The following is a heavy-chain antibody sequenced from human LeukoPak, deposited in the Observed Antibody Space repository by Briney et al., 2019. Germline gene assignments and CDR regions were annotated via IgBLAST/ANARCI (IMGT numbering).Heavy chain of an antibody. CDR3: ARGLDASLKAYGMDV. CDR1: GFTFSSYA. J-gene: IGHJ6*02. Sequence: GGSLRLSCAASGFTFSSYAMHWVRQAPGKGLEWVAVISYDGSNKYHADSVKGRFTISRDNSKSTLYLQMNSLRAEDTAVYYCARGLDASLKAYGMDVWGQGTTVTVSS. D-gene: IGHD1-1*01. V-gene: IGHV3-30-3*01. CDR2: ISYDGSNK.